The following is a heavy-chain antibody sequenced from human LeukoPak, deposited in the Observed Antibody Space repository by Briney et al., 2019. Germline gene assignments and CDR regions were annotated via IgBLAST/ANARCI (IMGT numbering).Heavy chain of an antibody. D-gene: IGHD1-26*01. CDR3: AKPTWGSGSFLIDF. Sequence: PGRALRRSCVASGFSFSNHGMHWVRQAPGRGLEWVAVIWNDGSYEHYTDSVKGRFTISRDNSKNTLFLQLNSLRPEDTAVYYCAKPTWGSGSFLIDFWGQGTLVTVSS. CDR2: IWNDGSYE. J-gene: IGHJ4*02. V-gene: IGHV3-33*03. CDR1: GFSFSNHG.